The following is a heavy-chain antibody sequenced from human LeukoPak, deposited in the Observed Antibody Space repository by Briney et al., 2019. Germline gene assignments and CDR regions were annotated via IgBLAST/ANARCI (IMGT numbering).Heavy chain of an antibody. V-gene: IGHV3-30-3*01. CDR2: ISYDGSNK. Sequence: GGSLRLSCAASGFTFSSYAMHWVRQAPGKGLEWVAVISYDGSNKYYADSVKGRFTISRDNFKNTLYLQMNSLRAEDTAVYYCARAVTTRFCSDYWGQGTLVTVSS. J-gene: IGHJ4*02. CDR1: GFTFSSYA. CDR3: ARAVTTRFCSDY. D-gene: IGHD4-17*01.